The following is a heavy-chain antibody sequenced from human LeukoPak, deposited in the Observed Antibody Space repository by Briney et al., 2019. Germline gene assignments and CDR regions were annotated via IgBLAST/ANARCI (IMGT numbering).Heavy chain of an antibody. D-gene: IGHD3-10*01. J-gene: IGHJ6*02. Sequence: KPSETLSLTCTDSVGSISSSSYYWGWISLPPGKGMGWISIIYYCGISYYNPTLKSRVTISVDTSKNQFSLSLSSVTAADTAVYHCARTYGGYYYGMDVWGQGTTVTVSS. CDR2: IYYCGIS. CDR3: ARTYGGYYYGMDV. CDR1: VGSISSSSYY. V-gene: IGHV4-39*01.